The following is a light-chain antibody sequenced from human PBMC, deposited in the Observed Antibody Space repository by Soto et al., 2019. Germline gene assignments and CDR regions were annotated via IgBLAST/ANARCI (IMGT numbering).Light chain of an antibody. CDR1: QSISTW. V-gene: IGKV1-5*01. CDR3: QQYGSHSS. CDR2: DAS. Sequence: DIQMTQSPSTLSASVGDRVTITCRASQSISTWLAWYQQKAGKAPKLLIYDASTLENGVPSQFSGSGSGTEFTLTVTSLQADDVATYYCQQYGSHSSFGAGTKVDIK. J-gene: IGKJ3*01.